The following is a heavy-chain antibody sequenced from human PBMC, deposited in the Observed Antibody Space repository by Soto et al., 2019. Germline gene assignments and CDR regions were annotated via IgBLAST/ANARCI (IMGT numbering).Heavy chain of an antibody. Sequence: GESLKISCKGSGYSFTSYWISWVRQMPGKGLEWMGRIDPSDSYTNYSPSFQGHVTISADKSISTAYLQWSSLKASDTAMYYCASHVNTAMVSDYWGQGTLVTVSS. CDR3: ASHVNTAMVSDY. V-gene: IGHV5-10-1*01. J-gene: IGHJ4*02. CDR1: GYSFTSYW. D-gene: IGHD5-18*01. CDR2: IDPSDSYT.